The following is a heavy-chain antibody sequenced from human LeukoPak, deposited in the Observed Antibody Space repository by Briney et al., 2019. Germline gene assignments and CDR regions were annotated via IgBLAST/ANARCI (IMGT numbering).Heavy chain of an antibody. CDR1: GFTVSSNY. D-gene: IGHD3-22*01. Sequence: PGGSLRLSCAASGFTVSSNYMSWVRQAPGKGLEWVSVIYSGGSTYYADSVKGRFTISRDNSKNTLYLQMNSLRAEDTAVYYCARARWYYYDSSGYAFDIWGQGTMVTVSS. J-gene: IGHJ3*02. CDR2: IYSGGST. CDR3: ARARWYYYDSSGYAFDI. V-gene: IGHV3-53*01.